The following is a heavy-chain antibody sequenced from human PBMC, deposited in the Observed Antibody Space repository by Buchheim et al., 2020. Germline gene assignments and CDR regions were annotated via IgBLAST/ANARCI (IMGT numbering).Heavy chain of an antibody. D-gene: IGHD3-16*02. Sequence: QVQLQQWGAELLKPSETLSLTCAVYGGSFSAYYWSWIRQPPGKGLEWIGEINHSGSTNYNPSLKSRVTISVGTSKNQFSLKLSSVTAADTTVYYCARTGSDYVWGSYRPAYFDYWGQGTL. CDR2: INHSGST. CDR1: GGSFSAYY. J-gene: IGHJ4*02. V-gene: IGHV4-34*01. CDR3: ARTGSDYVWGSYRPAYFDY.